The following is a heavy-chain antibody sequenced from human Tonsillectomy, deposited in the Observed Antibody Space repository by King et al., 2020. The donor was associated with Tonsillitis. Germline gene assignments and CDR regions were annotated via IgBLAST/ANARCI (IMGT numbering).Heavy chain of an antibody. CDR2: INHSGIT. CDR1: DGPFSDPY. CDR3: ARALLRRSKWFVH. J-gene: IGHJ5*02. V-gene: IGHV4-34*01. Sequence: VQLQQWGAGLLKPSETLSLTCAVYDGPFSDPYWSWIRQPPGKGLEWSGEINHSGITNYNPSLKSRVTISVDTSKNQFSLKMSSVTAADTAVYYCARALLRRSKWFVHWGRGTLVTVSS. D-gene: IGHD4-17*01.